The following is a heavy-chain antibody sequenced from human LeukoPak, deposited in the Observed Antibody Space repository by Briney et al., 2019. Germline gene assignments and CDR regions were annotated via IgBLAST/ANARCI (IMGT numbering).Heavy chain of an antibody. CDR2: ISSSGSYI. CDR3: AREYNSRATFDY. V-gene: IGHV3-21*05. J-gene: IGHJ4*02. D-gene: IGHD1-20*01. Sequence: PGGSLRLSCAASGFTFSSYSMSRVRQAPGKGLEWISYISSSGSYIFYAASVEGRFTVSRDNARNSLYLQMNSLRAEDTAIYYCAREYNSRATFDYWGQGTLVTVSS. CDR1: GFTFSSYS.